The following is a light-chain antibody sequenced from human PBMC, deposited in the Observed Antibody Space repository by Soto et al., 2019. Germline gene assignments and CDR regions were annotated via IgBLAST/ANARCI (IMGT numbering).Light chain of an antibody. CDR1: QSVGDY. CDR2: DAS. V-gene: IGKV3-11*01. J-gene: IGKJ5*01. Sequence: TVLTQSPATLSLSPGERATLSCRASQSVGDYLAWYQQKPGQAPRLLIYDASTRATGIPARFSGSGSGTDFTLTISSLEPEDFAVYYCHHRGNGITFGQGTRLEIK. CDR3: HHRGNGIT.